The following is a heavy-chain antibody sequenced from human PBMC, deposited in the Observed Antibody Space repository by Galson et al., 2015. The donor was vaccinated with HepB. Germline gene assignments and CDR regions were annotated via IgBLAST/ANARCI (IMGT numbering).Heavy chain of an antibody. D-gene: IGHD4-17*01. J-gene: IGHJ6*03. Sequence: SLRLSCAASGFPFSNAWMSWVRQAPGKGLEWVGRIKSKNDGGTTDYAAPVKGRFTISRDDSKKTLYLHMSSLKIEDTALYYCTQGGDKGSYYYMDVWGKGTTVTVSS. V-gene: IGHV3-15*01. CDR1: GFPFSNAW. CDR3: TQGGDKGSYYYMDV. CDR2: IKSKNDGGTT.